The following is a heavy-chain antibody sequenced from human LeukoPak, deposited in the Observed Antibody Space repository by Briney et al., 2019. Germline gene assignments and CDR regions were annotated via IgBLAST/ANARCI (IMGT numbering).Heavy chain of an antibody. D-gene: IGHD2-2*01. CDR3: AGGPTYQPIDS. V-gene: IGHV3-30*04. Sequence: GGSLRLSCAVSGFTFSTYAMQWVRQAPGKGLEWVAVIVYDGSSKYYADSVKGRFTISRDNSKNTLYLQMNSLKTEDTAVYYCAGGPTYQPIDSWGQGTLVTVSS. CDR2: IVYDGSSK. CDR1: GFTFSTYA. J-gene: IGHJ4*02.